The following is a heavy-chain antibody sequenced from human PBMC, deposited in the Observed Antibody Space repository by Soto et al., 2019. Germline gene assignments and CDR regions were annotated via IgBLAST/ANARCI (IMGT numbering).Heavy chain of an antibody. CDR1: GGSISSGDYY. CDR2: IYYSGST. V-gene: IGHV4-30-4*01. J-gene: IGHJ4*02. CDR3: ARGGASYYDFWSGYYEIDY. D-gene: IGHD3-3*01. Sequence: QVQLQESGPGLVKPSQTLSLTCTVSGGSISSGDYYWSWIRQPPGKGLEWIGYIYYSGSTYYNPSLQSRVTISVDTSKNQFSLKLSSVTAADTAVYYCARGGASYYDFWSGYYEIDYWGQGTLVTVSS.